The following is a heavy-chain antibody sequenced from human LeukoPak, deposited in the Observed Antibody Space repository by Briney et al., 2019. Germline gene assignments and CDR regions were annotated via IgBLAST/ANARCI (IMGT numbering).Heavy chain of an antibody. V-gene: IGHV4-59*01. CDR3: ARAEDYGGNSLISDAFDI. CDR1: GGSISTYY. J-gene: IGHJ3*02. D-gene: IGHD4-23*01. Sequence: SETLSLTCTVSGGSISTYYWSWIRQPPGKGLEWIGYIYYSGSTNYNPSLKSRVTISVDTSKNQFSLKLSSVTAADTAVYYCARAEDYGGNSLISDAFDIWGQGTMVTVSS. CDR2: IYYSGST.